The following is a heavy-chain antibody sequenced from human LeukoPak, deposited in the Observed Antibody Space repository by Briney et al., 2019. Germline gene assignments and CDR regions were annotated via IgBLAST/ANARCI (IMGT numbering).Heavy chain of an antibody. J-gene: IGHJ4*02. Sequence: GGSLRLSCAASGFTFSSYAMHWVRQAPGKGLEWVAVISYDGSNKYYADSVKGRFTISRDNSKNTLYLQMNSLRAEDTAVYYCARDPTMVRGVLDYWGQGTLVTVSS. V-gene: IGHV3-30-3*01. D-gene: IGHD3-10*01. CDR3: ARDPTMVRGVLDY. CDR2: ISYDGSNK. CDR1: GFTFSSYA.